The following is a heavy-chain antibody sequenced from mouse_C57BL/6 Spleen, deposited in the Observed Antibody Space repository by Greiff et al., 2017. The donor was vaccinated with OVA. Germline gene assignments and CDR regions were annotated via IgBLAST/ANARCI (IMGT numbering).Heavy chain of an antibody. CDR2: IDPSDSYT. CDR3: AGWRGDY. Sequence: QVHVKQPGAELVMPGASVKLSCKASGYTFTSYWMHWVKQRPGQGLEWIGAIDPSDSYTKYNQKFKGKSTLTVDKSSSTAYMQLSSLTSEDSAVSDCAGWRGDYWGQGTTLTVSS. CDR1: GYTFTSYW. V-gene: IGHV1-69*01. J-gene: IGHJ2*01.